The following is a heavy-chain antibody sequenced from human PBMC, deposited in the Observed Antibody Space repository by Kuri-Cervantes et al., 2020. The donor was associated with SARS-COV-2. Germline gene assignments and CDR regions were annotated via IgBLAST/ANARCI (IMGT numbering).Heavy chain of an antibody. CDR1: GFTFSSYG. D-gene: IGHD4-11*01. CDR2: ISYDGSNK. CDR3: AKPHYSKAYYYYGMDV. Sequence: GESLKISCAASGFTFSSYGMHWVRQAPGKGLEWVAVISYDGSNKYYAVSVKGRFTISRDNSKNTLYLQMNSLRAGDTAVYYCAKPHYSKAYYYYGMDVWGQGTTVTVSS. J-gene: IGHJ6*02. V-gene: IGHV3-30*18.